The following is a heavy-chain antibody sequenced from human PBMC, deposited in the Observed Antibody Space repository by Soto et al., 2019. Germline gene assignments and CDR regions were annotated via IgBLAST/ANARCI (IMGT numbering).Heavy chain of an antibody. D-gene: IGHD3-22*01. CDR1: EFMFSSYA. V-gene: IGHV3-66*01. Sequence: PGGSLRLSCEASEFMFSSYAMSWVRQAPGKGLEWVSIIYSDGNTYYADSVKGRFTISRDNSKNTLYLQMSSLRAEDTAVYYCARDQLYYNDISGRPLNAFDVWGQGTMVTVSS. CDR3: ARDQLYYNDISGRPLNAFDV. CDR2: IYSDGNT. J-gene: IGHJ3*01.